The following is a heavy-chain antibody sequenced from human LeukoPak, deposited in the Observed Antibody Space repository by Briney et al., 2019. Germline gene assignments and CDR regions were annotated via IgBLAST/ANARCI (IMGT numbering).Heavy chain of an antibody. J-gene: IGHJ4*02. CDR2: ISGSGGST. D-gene: IGHD2-2*01. Sequence: GGSLRLSCAASGFTFSSYAMSWVRQAPGKGLEWVSAISGSGGSTYYADSVKGRFTISRDNSKSTLYLQMNSLRAEDTAAYYCAKDWQLTYCSSTSCYGSCFDYWGQGTLVTVSS. CDR3: AKDWQLTYCSSTSCYGSCFDY. CDR1: GFTFSSYA. V-gene: IGHV3-23*01.